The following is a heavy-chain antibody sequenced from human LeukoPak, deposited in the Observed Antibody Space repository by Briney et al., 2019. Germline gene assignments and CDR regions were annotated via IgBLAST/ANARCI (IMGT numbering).Heavy chain of an antibody. CDR2: ISSNGGST. CDR1: GFTFSSYA. J-gene: IGHJ4*02. Sequence: GGSLRLSCSASGFTFSSYAMHWVRQAPGKGLEYVSAISSNGGSTYYADSVKGRFTISRDNSKNTLYLQMNSLRADDTAVYYCAKERTGGWPFDYWGQGTLVTVSS. CDR3: AKERTGGWPFDY. V-gene: IGHV3-64*04. D-gene: IGHD6-19*01.